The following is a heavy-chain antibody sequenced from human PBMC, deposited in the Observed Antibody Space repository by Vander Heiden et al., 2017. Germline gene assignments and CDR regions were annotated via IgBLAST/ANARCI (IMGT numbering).Heavy chain of an antibody. D-gene: IGHD2-15*01. CDR2: ISYDGRNK. CDR1: GFTFSRYH. Sequence: VQMVESEEGVVKHGRTMRPSSEASGFTFSRYHMHWVRQAPGKGLEWVAFISYDGRNKYYSDSVKGRFTISRDNSKNTLYLQMNSLKSEDTAVYNCARDGGDGFNCFDYWGQGNLVTVSS. J-gene: IGHJ4*02. CDR3: ARDGGDGFNCFDY. V-gene: IGHV3-30*04.